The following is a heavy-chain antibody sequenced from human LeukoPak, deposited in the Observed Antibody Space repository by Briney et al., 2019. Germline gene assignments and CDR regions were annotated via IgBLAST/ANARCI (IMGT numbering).Heavy chain of an antibody. CDR1: GFTFSSYW. CDR3: ARARWSSTGWFLGY. J-gene: IGHJ4*02. V-gene: IGHV3-74*01. D-gene: IGHD6-19*01. Sequence: GGSLRLSCAASGFTFSSYWMHWVRQAPGKGLVWVSRVNPQGSDTSYTDSVKGRFTISRDNAKDSLHLQMDNLRAEDTAVYYCARARWSSTGWFLGYWGQGTLVTVSS. CDR2: VNPQGSDT.